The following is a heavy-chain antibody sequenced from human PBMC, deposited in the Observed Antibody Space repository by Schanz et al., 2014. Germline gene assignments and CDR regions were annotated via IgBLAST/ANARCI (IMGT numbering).Heavy chain of an antibody. CDR2: ISGSGVST. Sequence: EVQLLESGGALVQPGGSLRLSCAASGFTFSSYAMSWVRQAPGKGLEWVSAISGSGVSTDYADSVTGRFTISSDNSKTSLYLQINSLRAEDAAVCYCARIGGSVFDYWAQGTLVTASS. CDR3: ARIGGSVFDY. CDR1: GFTFSSYA. V-gene: IGHV3-23*01. D-gene: IGHD3-10*01. J-gene: IGHJ4*02.